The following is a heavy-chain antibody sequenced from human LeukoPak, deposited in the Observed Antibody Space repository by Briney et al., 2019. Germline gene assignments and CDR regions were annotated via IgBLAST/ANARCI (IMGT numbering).Heavy chain of an antibody. Sequence: SETLSLTCTVSGGSISSYYWSWIRQPPGKGLEWIGRVYTSGSTDYNPSLKSRVSISIDTSRNQFSLKLSSVTPADTAVYYCARAHAQQQLVYAFDFWGQGTVVTVSS. D-gene: IGHD6-13*01. CDR1: GGSISSYY. CDR2: VYTSGST. CDR3: ARAHAQQQLVYAFDF. J-gene: IGHJ3*01. V-gene: IGHV4-4*07.